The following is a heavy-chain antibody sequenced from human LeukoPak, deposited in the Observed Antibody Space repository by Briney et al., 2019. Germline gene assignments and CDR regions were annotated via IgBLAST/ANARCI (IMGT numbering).Heavy chain of an antibody. Sequence: SVTLSCNASGATFTSYAISWVRHAPGQGLEWMGGIFPIFGTANYAQKFPGRVTITADESTNKAYMELRNLASYYTAGYCCGREGSRRWLVFDYWGQGTLVTVSS. J-gene: IGHJ4*02. CDR3: GREGSRRWLVFDY. CDR1: GATFTSYA. CDR2: IFPIFGTA. D-gene: IGHD6-19*01. V-gene: IGHV1-69*13.